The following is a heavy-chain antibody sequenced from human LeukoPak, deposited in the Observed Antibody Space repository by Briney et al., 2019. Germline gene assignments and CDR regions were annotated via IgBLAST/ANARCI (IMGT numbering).Heavy chain of an antibody. CDR1: GFTFSSYW. J-gene: IGHJ4*02. V-gene: IGHV3-74*01. Sequence: PGGSLRLSCAASGFTFSSYWMHWVRQAPGKGLVWVSRINRDGSSTTSADSVKGRFTISRDNAKNTLYLQMNSLRAEDTAVYFCVRDTSGPEYWGQGTLVTVSS. CDR3: VRDTSGPEY. D-gene: IGHD1-14*01. CDR2: INRDGSST.